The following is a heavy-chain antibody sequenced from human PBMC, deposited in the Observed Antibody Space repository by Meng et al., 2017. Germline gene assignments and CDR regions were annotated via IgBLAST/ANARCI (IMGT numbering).Heavy chain of an antibody. CDR2: IKHSGST. Sequence: SETLSRTFAVYGGSFSGYYWSRIRQPPGKGLEWIGEIKHSGSTNYNPSLKSRITISVDTSKNQFSMKLSSVTAADTAVYYCARGRWNYYVYWGQGTRVTGTS. V-gene: IGHV4-34*01. D-gene: IGHD1-1*01. CDR3: ARGRWNYYVY. J-gene: IGHJ4*01. CDR1: GGSFSGYY.